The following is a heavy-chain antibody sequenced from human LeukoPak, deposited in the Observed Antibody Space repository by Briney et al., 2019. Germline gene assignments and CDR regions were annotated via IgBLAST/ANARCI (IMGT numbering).Heavy chain of an antibody. D-gene: IGHD3-10*01. CDR2: VIPFLNVA. V-gene: IGHV1-69*10. Sequence: ASVKVSCKTSGGTFNSYSLSWLRQAPGQRLEWLGGVIPFLNVANYSQTFQDRITITADTSTSVAYMELISLKPDDTAVYYCARGATKYYFGSESRNYFFDHWGQGTLVTVSS. CDR1: GGTFNSYS. CDR3: ARGATKYYFGSESRNYFFDH. J-gene: IGHJ4*02.